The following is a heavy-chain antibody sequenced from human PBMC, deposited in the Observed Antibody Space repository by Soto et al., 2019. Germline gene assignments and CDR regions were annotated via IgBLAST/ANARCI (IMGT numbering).Heavy chain of an antibody. CDR1: GYTFTSYD. CDR2: MNPNSGNT. Sequence: QVQLVQSGAEVKKPGASVKVSCKASGYTFTSYDINWVRQATGQGLEWMGWMNPNSGNTGYAQKFQGRVTMTRNTSIRTAYMELSSLRSEDTAVYYCARFAVTVTTTDYWVQGTLVTVSS. CDR3: ARFAVTVTTTDY. J-gene: IGHJ4*02. V-gene: IGHV1-8*01. D-gene: IGHD4-17*01.